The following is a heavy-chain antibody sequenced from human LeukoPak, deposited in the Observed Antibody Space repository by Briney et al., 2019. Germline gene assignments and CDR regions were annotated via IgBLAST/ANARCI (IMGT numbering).Heavy chain of an antibody. CDR1: GYTFTSYY. V-gene: IGHV1-46*01. J-gene: IGHJ4*02. CDR2: INPSGGST. Sequence: ASVKVSCKASGYTFTSYYMHWVRQAPGQGLEWMGIINPSGGSTSYAQKFQGRVTMTRDTSTSTVYMELSSLRSEDTAVSYCARDTVDRIAVAPENYWGQGTLVTVSS. D-gene: IGHD6-19*01. CDR3: ARDTVDRIAVAPENY.